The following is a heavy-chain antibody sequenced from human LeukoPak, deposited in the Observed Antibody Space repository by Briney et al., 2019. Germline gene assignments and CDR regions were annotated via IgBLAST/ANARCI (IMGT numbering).Heavy chain of an antibody. D-gene: IGHD3-22*01. CDR2: INHSGIT. Sequence: SETLSLTCTVSGGSISSSSYYWGWIRQSSEKGLEWIGEINHSGITNYSPSLKSRLSISIDTSKNQFSLKLSSVTAADTAVYYCVRLGRNFGYYFFDSWAQGTLVTVSS. V-gene: IGHV4-39*07. J-gene: IGHJ4*02. CDR1: GGSISSSSYY. CDR3: VRLGRNFGYYFFDS.